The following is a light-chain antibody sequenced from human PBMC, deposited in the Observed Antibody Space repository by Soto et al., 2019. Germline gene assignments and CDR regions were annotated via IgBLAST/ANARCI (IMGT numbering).Light chain of an antibody. V-gene: IGKV1-5*03. CDR2: KAS. CDR3: QQYNSYSPWT. J-gene: IGKJ1*01. Sequence: DIQMTQSPSTLSASVGDRVTITCRASQSISSWLAWYQQKPGKAPKHLIYKASGLESGVPSSFSGSGAWTEVSLTISSLLPDDVATYYCQQYNSYSPWTFGQGTKVEIK. CDR1: QSISSW.